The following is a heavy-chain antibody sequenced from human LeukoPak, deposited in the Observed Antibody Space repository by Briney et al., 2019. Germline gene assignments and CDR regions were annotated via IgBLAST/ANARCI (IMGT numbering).Heavy chain of an antibody. CDR2: IIGSSGST. CDR1: GFTFSNYA. Sequence: GGSLRLSCAASGFTFSNYAMSWVRQAPGKGLEWVSTIIGSSGSTFYADSVKGRFTISKDTSKNTLYLHMSSLRADDTAVYYCAKGGYDYVEVAYFDYWGQGTLVTVSS. J-gene: IGHJ4*02. V-gene: IGHV3-23*01. CDR3: AKGGYDYVEVAYFDY. D-gene: IGHD5-12*01.